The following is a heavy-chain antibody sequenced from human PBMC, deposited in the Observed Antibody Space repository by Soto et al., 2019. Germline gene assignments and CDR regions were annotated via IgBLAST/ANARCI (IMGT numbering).Heavy chain of an antibody. CDR3: ARLPGASYTFDY. V-gene: IGHV4-34*01. D-gene: IGHD1-20*01. Sequence: SETLSLTCAVYGGSFSGYYWRWIRQPPGKGMEGIGGVNHSGSTNYNPTLKRRVTISVDTSKNQFSLKLSSVTAADTAVYYCARLPGASYTFDYWGQGTLVTVSS. J-gene: IGHJ4*02. CDR2: VNHSGST. CDR1: GGSFSGYY.